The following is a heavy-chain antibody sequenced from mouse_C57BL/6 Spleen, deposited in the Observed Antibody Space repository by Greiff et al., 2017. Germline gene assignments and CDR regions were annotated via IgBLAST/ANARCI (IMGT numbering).Heavy chain of an antibody. V-gene: IGHV1-82*01. CDR1: GYAFSSSW. D-gene: IGHD2-3*01. CDR3: SRDDGYYLDY. J-gene: IGHJ2*01. Sequence: QVQLQQSGPELVKPGASVKISCKASGYAFSSSWMNWVKQRPGKGLEWIGRIYPGDGDTNYNGKFKGNATLPADKSSSTAYMQLSSLTSEDSAVYFCSRDDGYYLDYWGQGTTLTVSS. CDR2: IYPGDGDT.